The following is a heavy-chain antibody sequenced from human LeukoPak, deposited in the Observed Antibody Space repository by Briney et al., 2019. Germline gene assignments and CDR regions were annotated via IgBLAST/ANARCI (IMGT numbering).Heavy chain of an antibody. CDR1: GFTFSTYG. V-gene: IGHV3-23*01. CDR2: ISDTGGNT. J-gene: IGHJ5*02. Sequence: GGSLRLSCAASGFTFSTYGMIWVRQVPGKGLEWVSSISDTGGNTYYADSVKGRFTISRDNSKNTVYLQMNSLRAEDTAVYYCAKGASGYTYGILWFDPWGQGTLVTVSS. CDR3: AKGASGYTYGILWFDP. D-gene: IGHD5-18*01.